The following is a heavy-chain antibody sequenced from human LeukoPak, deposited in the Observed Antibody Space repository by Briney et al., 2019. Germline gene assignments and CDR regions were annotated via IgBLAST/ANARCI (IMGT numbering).Heavy chain of an antibody. V-gene: IGHV3-74*01. D-gene: IGHD1-26*01. CDR2: INGDGTNI. Sequence: GRSLRLSCAASGFTFTDYWVHWVRQAPGKGLLWVSHINGDGTNINYADSVKGRFTMSRDNAKNTVYLQMNSLRAEDTAVYYCTRTYRNTLAEYFHHWGQGTLVTVSS. J-gene: IGHJ1*01. CDR1: GFTFTDYW. CDR3: TRTYRNTLAEYFHH.